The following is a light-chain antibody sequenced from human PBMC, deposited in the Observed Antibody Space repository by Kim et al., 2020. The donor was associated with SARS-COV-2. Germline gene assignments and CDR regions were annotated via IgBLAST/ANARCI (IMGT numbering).Light chain of an antibody. Sequence: GERATLSCRASQNIDTYLAWYQHRPGQAPRLLVYDASNRATGVPDRFSGSGSGTDFTLTISSLEPEDFSTYYCQQRNSWPPAVTFGGGTKVDIK. CDR2: DAS. V-gene: IGKV3-11*01. J-gene: IGKJ4*01. CDR1: QNIDTY. CDR3: QQRNSWPPAVT.